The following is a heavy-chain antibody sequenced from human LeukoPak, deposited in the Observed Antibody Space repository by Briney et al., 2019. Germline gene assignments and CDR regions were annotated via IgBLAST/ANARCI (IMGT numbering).Heavy chain of an antibody. CDR2: IYYSGST. CDR1: GGSISSYY. Sequence: SETLSLTCTVSGGSISSYYWSWIRQPPGKGLEWIGYIYYSGSTNYNPSLKSRVTISLDTSKNQFSLKLSSVTAADTAVYYCARVARNDAFDIWGQGTMVTVSS. CDR3: ARVARNDAFDI. J-gene: IGHJ3*02. V-gene: IGHV4-59*01.